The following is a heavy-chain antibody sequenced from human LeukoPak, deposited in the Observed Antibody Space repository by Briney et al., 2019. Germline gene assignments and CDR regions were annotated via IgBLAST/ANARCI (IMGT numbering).Heavy chain of an antibody. V-gene: IGHV1-69*05. CDR2: IIPISGTP. J-gene: IGHJ5*02. D-gene: IGHD2/OR15-2a*01. CDR3: ARRRGSTHLYWFDH. CDR1: GVTFSTKA. Sequence: SVKVSCKASGVTFSTKAINWLRQAPGQGLEWMGGIIPISGTPTSAQKFQGRVTFSTDESTRTAYMELSSLTAEDSALYYCARRRGSTHLYWFDHWGQGTQVTVSS.